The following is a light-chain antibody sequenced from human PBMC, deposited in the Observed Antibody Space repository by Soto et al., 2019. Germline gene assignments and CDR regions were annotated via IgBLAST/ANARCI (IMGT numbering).Light chain of an antibody. V-gene: IGLV2-18*01. CDR2: EVS. CDR1: NIDVGXXXR. CDR3: SLYXXXXXXX. Sequence: QSALTQPPSVSGSPGQSVSISCSGTNIDVGXXXRVAWYRQXXXXXPXXLIYEVSHRPVEVPDRFSGSKSAXXASLXISXXXXDDXXDYFCSLYXXXXXXXFGXXTXLXVL. J-gene: IGLJ2*01.